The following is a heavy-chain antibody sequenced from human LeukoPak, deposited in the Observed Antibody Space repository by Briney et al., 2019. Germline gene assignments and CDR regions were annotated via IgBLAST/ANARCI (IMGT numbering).Heavy chain of an antibody. Sequence: ASVKVSRKASGYTFTGYYMHWVRQAPGQGLEWMGWINPNSGGTNYAQKFQGRVTMTRDTSISTAYMELSSLRSEDTAVYYCARGHGYPPREFDYWGQGTLVTVSS. CDR1: GYTFTGYY. D-gene: IGHD6-13*01. CDR2: INPNSGGT. CDR3: ARGHGYPPREFDY. J-gene: IGHJ4*02. V-gene: IGHV1-2*02.